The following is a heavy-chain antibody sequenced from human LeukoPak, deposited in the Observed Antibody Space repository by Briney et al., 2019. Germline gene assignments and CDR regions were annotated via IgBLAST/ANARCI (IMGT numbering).Heavy chain of an antibody. D-gene: IGHD4-17*01. V-gene: IGHV3-23*01. J-gene: IGHJ4*02. CDR1: GFTFNIYA. CDR2: VSDSGINT. CDR3: ARDGHDYGDYGFDY. Sequence: GGSLRLSCAASGFTFNIYALTWVRQAPGKGLEWISTVSDSGINTYYADSVKGRFTISRDNSKNTLYLQLNSLRAEDTAVYYCARDGHDYGDYGFDYWGQGTLVTVSS.